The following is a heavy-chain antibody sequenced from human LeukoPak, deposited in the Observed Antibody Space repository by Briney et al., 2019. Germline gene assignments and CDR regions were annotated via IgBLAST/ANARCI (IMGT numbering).Heavy chain of an antibody. V-gene: IGHV3-21*05. J-gene: IGHJ4*02. Sequence: GGSLRLSCAASGFTFSYYSMNWVRQAPGEGLEWVSYISPSGSDTKYADSVKGRFSISRDNAMNSLYLQMSNLRAEDTAVYYCARDEVGATTEFDSWGQGTLVTVSS. CDR1: GFTFSYYS. CDR3: ARDEVGATTEFDS. D-gene: IGHD1-26*01. CDR2: ISPSGSDT.